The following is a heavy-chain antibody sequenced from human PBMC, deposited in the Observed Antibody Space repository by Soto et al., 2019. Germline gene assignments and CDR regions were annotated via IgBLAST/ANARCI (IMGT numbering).Heavy chain of an antibody. J-gene: IGHJ6*02. CDR3: AAGAGYSGYDFLGMDV. D-gene: IGHD5-12*01. CDR1: GFTFTSSA. Sequence: GAPVKVSCKASGFTFTSSAVQWVRQARGQRLEWIGWIVVGSGNTNYAQKFQERVTITRDMSTSTAYMELSSLRSEDTAVYYCAAGAGYSGYDFLGMDVWGQGTTVTVS. V-gene: IGHV1-58*01. CDR2: IVVGSGNT.